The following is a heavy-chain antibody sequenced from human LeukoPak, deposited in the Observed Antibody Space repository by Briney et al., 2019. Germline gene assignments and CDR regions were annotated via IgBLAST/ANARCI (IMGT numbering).Heavy chain of an antibody. J-gene: IGHJ1*01. V-gene: IGHV4-4*07. CDR1: DDPDTNSH. CDR2: VSRSGGM. Sequence: SETLSHTFPVTDDPDTNSHWGGIRQPVGKEVEWIGRVSRSGGMLYNSSFRGRFTLSVDTSKNRFTLAVSAVTAAETAVYYCARGDEWKLHYYWGRGIQVSVSS. CDR3: ARGDEWKLHYY. D-gene: IGHD3-10*01.